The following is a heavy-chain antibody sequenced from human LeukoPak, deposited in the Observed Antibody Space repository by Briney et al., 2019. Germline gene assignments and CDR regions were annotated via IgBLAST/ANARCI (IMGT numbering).Heavy chain of an antibody. V-gene: IGHV3-7*01. CDR2: INQGGSEK. CDR1: GGTFSTYA. J-gene: IGHJ3*02. CDR3: ARNYDFWSGYSEKGAFDI. Sequence: GGSLRLSCTVSGGTFSTYAMSWVRQAPGKGLEWVANINQGGSEKFYVDSVKGRFTISRDNANNSLYLQMNSLRAEDTAVYYCARNYDFWSGYSEKGAFDIWGQGTMVTVSS. D-gene: IGHD3-3*01.